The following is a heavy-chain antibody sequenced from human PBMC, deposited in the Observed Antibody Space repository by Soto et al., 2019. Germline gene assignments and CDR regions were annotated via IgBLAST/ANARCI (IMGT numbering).Heavy chain of an antibody. Sequence: PGGSLRLSCAASGFSFSDYYMTRIRQAPGKGLEWVSYISSTSGTISYAGSVKGRFTISRDNAKNSLSLQMNSLRAEDTAVYYCARAVYASKTEFDNWGQGTLVTVSS. V-gene: IGHV3-11*01. D-gene: IGHD2-8*01. CDR3: ARAVYASKTEFDN. CDR2: ISSTSGTI. J-gene: IGHJ4*02. CDR1: GFSFSDYY.